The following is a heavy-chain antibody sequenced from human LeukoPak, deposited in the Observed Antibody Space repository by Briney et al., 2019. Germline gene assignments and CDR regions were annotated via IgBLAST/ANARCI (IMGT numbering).Heavy chain of an antibody. CDR3: ARGGHVRVYDNSYYGHY. Sequence: SVKVSCKASGYTFTSYYMYWVRQAPGQGLEWMGIINPSGGMTSYAQKFQCRVTMTRDMSTSTVYMELSSLRYEDTAVYYCARGGHVRVYDNSYYGHYWGQGTLVTVSS. D-gene: IGHD3-22*01. V-gene: IGHV1-46*01. CDR1: GYTFTSYY. CDR2: INPSGGMT. J-gene: IGHJ4*02.